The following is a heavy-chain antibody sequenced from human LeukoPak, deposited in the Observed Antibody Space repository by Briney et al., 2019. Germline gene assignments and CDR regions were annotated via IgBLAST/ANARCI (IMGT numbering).Heavy chain of an antibody. CDR2: INPNSGGT. D-gene: IGHD2-2*01. CDR1: GYTFTGYY. V-gene: IGHV1-2*03. Sequence: LVASVKVSCTASGYTFTGYYMHWVRQAPGQGLEWMGWINPNSGGTIYAQKFQGRVTMTEDTSTDTAYVELSSLRSEDTAVYYCATASYCSSTSCYAFDIWGQGTMVTVSS. J-gene: IGHJ3*02. CDR3: ATASYCSSTSCYAFDI.